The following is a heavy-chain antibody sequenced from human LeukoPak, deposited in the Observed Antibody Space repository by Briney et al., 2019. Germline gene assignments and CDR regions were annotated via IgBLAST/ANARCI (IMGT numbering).Heavy chain of an antibody. Sequence: GGSLRLSCAASGFTFSGSAMHWVRQASGKGLEWVGRIRSKANSYATAYAASVKGRFTISRDNSKNTLYLQINSLRAEDTAIYYCAKEAAGFDYWGQGTLVTVSS. CDR1: GFTFSGSA. J-gene: IGHJ4*02. CDR2: IRSKANSYAT. D-gene: IGHD6-25*01. V-gene: IGHV3-73*01. CDR3: AKEAAGFDY.